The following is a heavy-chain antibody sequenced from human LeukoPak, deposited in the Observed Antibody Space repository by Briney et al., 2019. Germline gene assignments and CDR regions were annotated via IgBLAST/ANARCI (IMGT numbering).Heavy chain of an antibody. J-gene: IGHJ4*02. CDR2: IYYSGST. Sequence: GSLRLSCAASGFTFSSYSMNWVRQPPGKGLEWNGYIYYSGSTNYNPSLKSRVTISVDTSKNQLSLKLSSVTAADTAVYYCARTRAYGGRPDYWGQGTLVTVSS. CDR3: ARTRAYGGRPDY. D-gene: IGHD4-23*01. CDR1: GFTFSSYS. V-gene: IGHV4-59*01.